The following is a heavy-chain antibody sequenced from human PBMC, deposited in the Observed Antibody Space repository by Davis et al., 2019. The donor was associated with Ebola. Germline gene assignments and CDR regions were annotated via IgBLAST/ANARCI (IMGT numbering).Heavy chain of an antibody. V-gene: IGHV4-34*01. CDR2: MNHSGST. CDR1: GGSFTAYY. CDR3: ARDGGIVVVPAATRSYYGMDV. J-gene: IGHJ6*02. D-gene: IGHD2-2*01. Sequence: MPSETLSLTCAVSGGSFTAYYWSWIRQPPGKGLEWIGEMNHSGSTNYNPSLKSRVTISVDTSKNQFSLKLSSVTAADTAVYYCARDGGIVVVPAATRSYYGMDVWGQGTTVTVSS.